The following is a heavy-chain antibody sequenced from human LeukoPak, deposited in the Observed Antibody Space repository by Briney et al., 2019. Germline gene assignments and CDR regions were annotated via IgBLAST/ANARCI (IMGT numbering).Heavy chain of an antibody. D-gene: IGHD3-10*01. V-gene: IGHV4-34*01. Sequence: SETLSLTCAVYGGSFSGYYWSWIRQPPGKGLEWIGEINHSGSTNYNPSLKSRVTISVDTSKNQFSLKLSSVTAADTAVYYCARGFGATWFGDRYYYYMDVWGKGTTVTISS. CDR3: ARGFGATWFGDRYYYYMDV. CDR2: INHSGST. CDR1: GGSFSGYY. J-gene: IGHJ6*03.